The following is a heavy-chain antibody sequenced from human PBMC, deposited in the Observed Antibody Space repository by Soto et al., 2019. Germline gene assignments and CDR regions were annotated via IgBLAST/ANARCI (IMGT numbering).Heavy chain of an antibody. D-gene: IGHD3-3*01. J-gene: IGHJ6*03. Sequence: QVQLVQSGAEVKKPGASVKVSCKASGYTFTNYYMHWVRQAPGQGLEWMGKINPSAGSTTYAQKFQGRVTMTRDTSTSTVYMELSSLRSEDTAVYYCARAQMSYHFGVARLFYYYMDVWGKGTTVTVSS. CDR1: GYTFTNYY. CDR2: INPSAGST. V-gene: IGHV1-46*03. CDR3: ARAQMSYHFGVARLFYYYMDV.